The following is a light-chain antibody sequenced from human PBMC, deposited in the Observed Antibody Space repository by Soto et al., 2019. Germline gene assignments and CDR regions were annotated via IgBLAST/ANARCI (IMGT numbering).Light chain of an antibody. CDR1: QSFGRW. CDR2: KTS. V-gene: IGKV1-5*03. J-gene: IGKJ2*01. Sequence: DIQMTQSPSTLSASVGDRVTITCRASQSFGRWLAWYQQKPGKAPELLIYKTSTLERGVTSRFSGSGSGTEFTTTIRSLQPDDFAAYYCQEYKTGPGYNFGQGTRLEIK. CDR3: QEYKTGPGYN.